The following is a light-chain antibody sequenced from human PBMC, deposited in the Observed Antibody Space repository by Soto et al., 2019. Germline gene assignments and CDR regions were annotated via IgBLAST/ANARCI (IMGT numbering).Light chain of an antibody. Sequence: VLTQPASVSGSPGQSITISCTGTSSDVGGYNYVSWYQQHPGKAPKVMIYEVSNRPSGVSNRFSGSKSGNTASLTISGSQADDEADYYCSSYAGSDAIVFGTGTKVTVL. CDR3: SSYAGSDAIV. J-gene: IGLJ1*01. V-gene: IGLV2-14*01. CDR2: EVS. CDR1: SSDVGGYNY.